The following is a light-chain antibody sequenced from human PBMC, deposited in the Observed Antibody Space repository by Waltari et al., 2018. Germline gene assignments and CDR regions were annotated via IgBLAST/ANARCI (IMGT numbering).Light chain of an antibody. CDR3: QQYSASPHVT. Sequence: VLTQSPGTLSLSPGERVTLSCRASHSVSGNYLAWYQQQPGQSPRLLIYETSTRATGVPDRFRGSGSGTEFTLTIDRLEPEDFAVYFCQQYSASPHVTFGQGTRLEIK. CDR1: HSVSGNY. V-gene: IGKV3-20*01. J-gene: IGKJ5*01. CDR2: ETS.